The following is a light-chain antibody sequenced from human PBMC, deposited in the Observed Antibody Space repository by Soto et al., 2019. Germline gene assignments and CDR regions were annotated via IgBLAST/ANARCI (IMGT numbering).Light chain of an antibody. CDR2: EVS. V-gene: IGLV2-14*01. CDR1: SSDVGAYNF. Sequence: QSVLTLPASVSGSPGQSITISCTGTSSDVGAYNFVSWYQHHPGTAPKLMIYEVSNRPSGASNRFSGSKSGNTASLTISGLQTEDEADYYCYSYRGSNAWVFGGGTKLTVL. J-gene: IGLJ3*02. CDR3: YSYRGSNAWV.